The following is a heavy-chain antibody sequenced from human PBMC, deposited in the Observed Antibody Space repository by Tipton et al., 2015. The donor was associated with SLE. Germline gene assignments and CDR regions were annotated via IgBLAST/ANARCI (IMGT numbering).Heavy chain of an antibody. V-gene: IGHV4-61*02. CDR1: GGSISSGSYY. D-gene: IGHD6-13*01. J-gene: IGHJ4*02. Sequence: LTCTVSGGSISSGSYYWSWIRQPAGKGLEWIGRIYTSGSTNYNPSLKSRVTISVDTSKNQFSLKLTSVTAADTAVYYCARDPGSSCPGCYFDYWGQGTLVTVSS. CDR3: ARDPGSSCPGCYFDY. CDR2: IYTSGST.